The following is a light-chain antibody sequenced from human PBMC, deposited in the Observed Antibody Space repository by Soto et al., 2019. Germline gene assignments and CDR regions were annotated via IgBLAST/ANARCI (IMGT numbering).Light chain of an antibody. CDR1: QSFSSN. Sequence: EIVLTQSPATLSLSPGERATLSCRASQSFSSNLVCYQQKPGQGPRLLVYGASIRATGIPARFSGSGSGTEYSLTISSLQSEDFGVYFCQQYDQWWTFGQGTKVDIK. CDR2: GAS. J-gene: IGKJ1*01. CDR3: QQYDQWWT. V-gene: IGKV3-15*01.